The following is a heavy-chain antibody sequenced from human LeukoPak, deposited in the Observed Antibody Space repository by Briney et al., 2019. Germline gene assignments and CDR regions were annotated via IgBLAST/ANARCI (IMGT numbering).Heavy chain of an antibody. Sequence: SETLSLTCSVSGGSISSSSSYWGWIRQPPGKGLEWIGSIYYSGSSFDNPALKSRVTISVDTSKNQFSLKLSSVTAADTAVYYCARHNYDSSGYYSRPYYFDYWGQGTLVTVSS. J-gene: IGHJ4*02. V-gene: IGHV4-39*01. D-gene: IGHD3-22*01. CDR2: IYYSGSS. CDR3: ARHNYDSSGYYSRPYYFDY. CDR1: GGSISSSSSY.